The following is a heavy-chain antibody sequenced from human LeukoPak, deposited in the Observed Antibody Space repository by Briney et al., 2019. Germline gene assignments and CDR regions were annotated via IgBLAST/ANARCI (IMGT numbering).Heavy chain of an antibody. CDR3: AREGGPYRPLDY. V-gene: IGHV4-59*12. CDR1: GGSISSYY. Sequence: SETLSLTCTVSGGSISSYYWSWIRQPPGGGLEWIGEVHLSGRTNYNPSLESRVTMSVDMSENHISLKLTSVTAADTAVYYCAREGGPYRPLDYSGQGTLVTVSS. J-gene: IGHJ4*02. CDR2: VHLSGRT.